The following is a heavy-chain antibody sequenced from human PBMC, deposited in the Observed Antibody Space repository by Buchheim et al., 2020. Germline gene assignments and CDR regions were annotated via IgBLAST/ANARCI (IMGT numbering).Heavy chain of an antibody. CDR3: ARITYYYDSSGYYYVGGGYFDY. D-gene: IGHD3-22*01. CDR1: GFTFSSYS. CDR2: ISSSSSYI. J-gene: IGHJ4*02. Sequence: EVQLVESGGGLVKPGGSLRLSCAASGFTFSSYSMNWVRQAPGKGLEWVSSISSSSSYIYYADSVKGRFTISRDNAKNSLYLQMNSLRAEDTAVYYCARITYYYDSSGYYYVGGGYFDYWGQGTL. V-gene: IGHV3-21*01.